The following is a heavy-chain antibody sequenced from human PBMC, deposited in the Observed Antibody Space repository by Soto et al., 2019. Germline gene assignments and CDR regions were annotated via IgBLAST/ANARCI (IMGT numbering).Heavy chain of an antibody. CDR2: IIPIFGTA. Sequence: QVQLVQSGAEVKKPGSSVKVSCKASGGTFSSYAISWVRQAPGQGLEWMGGIIPIFGTANYAQKFQGRVTITADESTSTAYRELSSLRSEDTAVYYCARDQGYYDSSGYAHFDYWGQGTLVTVSA. V-gene: IGHV1-69*01. CDR3: ARDQGYYDSSGYAHFDY. D-gene: IGHD3-22*01. CDR1: GGTFSSYA. J-gene: IGHJ4*02.